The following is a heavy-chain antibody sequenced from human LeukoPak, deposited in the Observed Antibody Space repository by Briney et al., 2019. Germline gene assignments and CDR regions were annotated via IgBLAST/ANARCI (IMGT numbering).Heavy chain of an antibody. CDR1: GFTFSSYG. CDR3: ALTTVVT. V-gene: IGHV3-30*02. Sequence: GGSLRLSCAASGFTFSSYGMHWVRQAPGKGLEWVASIRNDGSNKDYADSVKGRLTISRDNTKNTLYLQMNSLRAEDTAVYYCALTTVVTWGQGTLVTVSS. CDR2: IRNDGSNK. D-gene: IGHD4-23*01. J-gene: IGHJ4*02.